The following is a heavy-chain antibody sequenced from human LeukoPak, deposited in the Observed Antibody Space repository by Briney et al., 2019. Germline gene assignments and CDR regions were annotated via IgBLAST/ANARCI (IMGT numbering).Heavy chain of an antibody. CDR3: VRGLGDGYNWGY. CDR1: GGSISSSSNY. CDR2: LYYSGST. Sequence: PSETLSLTCTVSGGSISSSSNYWGWIRQPPGKGLEWIGSLYYSGSTYYNPSLKSRVTISVDTSKNQFSLKLSSVTAADTAVYYCVRGLGDGYNWGYWGQGTLVTVSS. J-gene: IGHJ4*02. D-gene: IGHD5-24*01. V-gene: IGHV4-39*07.